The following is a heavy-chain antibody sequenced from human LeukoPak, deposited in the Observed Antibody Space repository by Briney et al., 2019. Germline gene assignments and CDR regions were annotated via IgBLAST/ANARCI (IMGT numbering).Heavy chain of an antibody. V-gene: IGHV3-64*01. CDR3: ARPYYDIWSAYVY. D-gene: IGHD3-3*01. Sequence: QSGGSLRLSCAASGFTFSSYAMRWVRQAPGKGLEYVSAISNGGGSTHYANSVKGRFTISRDNSKNTLYLQMGSLRAEDMAVYYCARPYYDIWSAYVYWGQGTLVTVSS. CDR2: ISNGGGST. CDR1: GFTFSSYA. J-gene: IGHJ4*02.